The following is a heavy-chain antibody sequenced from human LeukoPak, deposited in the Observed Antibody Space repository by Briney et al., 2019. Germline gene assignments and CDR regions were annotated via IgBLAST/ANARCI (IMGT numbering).Heavy chain of an antibody. CDR2: IIPILGIA. V-gene: IGHV1-69*04. J-gene: IGHJ3*02. CDR3: ARDRFGSYAAFDI. D-gene: IGHD1-26*01. Sequence: GASVKASCKASGGTFSSYAISWVRQAPGQGLEWMGRIIPILGIANYAQKFQGRVTITADKSTSTAYMELSSLRSEDTAVYYCARDRFGSYAAFDIWGQGTMVTVSS. CDR1: GGTFSSYA.